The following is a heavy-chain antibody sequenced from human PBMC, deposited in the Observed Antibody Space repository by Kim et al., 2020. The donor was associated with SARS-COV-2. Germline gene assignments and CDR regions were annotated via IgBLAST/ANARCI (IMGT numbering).Heavy chain of an antibody. Sequence: QKLQGRVTMTTDTSPSTAYMELRSLRSDDTAVYYCARTYYDFWSGYYDYWGQGTLVTVSS. J-gene: IGHJ4*02. CDR3: ARTYYDFWSGYYDY. V-gene: IGHV1-18*01. D-gene: IGHD3-3*01.